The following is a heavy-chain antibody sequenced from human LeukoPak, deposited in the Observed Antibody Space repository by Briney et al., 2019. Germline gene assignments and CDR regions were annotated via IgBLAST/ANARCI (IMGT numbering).Heavy chain of an antibody. D-gene: IGHD4-23*01. V-gene: IGHV3-21*01. Sequence: GGSLRLSCAASGFTFSSYSMNWVRQAPGKGLEWVSSISSSSSYIYYADSVKGRFTISRDNAKNSLYLQMNSLRAEDTAVYYCAKERGPYGGNSVVDYWGQGTLVTVSS. CDR3: AKERGPYGGNSVVDY. J-gene: IGHJ4*02. CDR2: ISSSSSYI. CDR1: GFTFSSYS.